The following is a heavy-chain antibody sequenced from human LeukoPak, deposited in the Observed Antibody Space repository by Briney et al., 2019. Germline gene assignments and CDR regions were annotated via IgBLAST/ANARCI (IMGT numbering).Heavy chain of an antibody. CDR2: ISYDGSSK. CDR3: AREGGGDCYPACWYFDL. V-gene: IGHV3-30-3*01. D-gene: IGHD2-21*02. J-gene: IGHJ2*01. CDR1: GFTFSTHA. Sequence: PGGSLRLSCAASGFTFSTHAMHWVRQAPGKGLEWVAVISYDGSSKYYADSVKGRFTISRDNSKNTLYLQMNSLRAEDTAVYYCAREGGGDCYPACWYFDLWGRGTLVTVSS.